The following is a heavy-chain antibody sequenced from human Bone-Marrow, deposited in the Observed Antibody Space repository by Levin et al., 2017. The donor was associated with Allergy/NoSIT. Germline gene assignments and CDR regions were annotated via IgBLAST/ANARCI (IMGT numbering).Heavy chain of an antibody. D-gene: IGHD3-22*01. CDR1: GFSVSDNY. Sequence: ASVKVSCAVSGFSVSDNYMSWVRQAPGKGLEWVSLIYSHGGTHYADSVKGRFTISRDNSKNTLDLQMNILRAEDTALYYCARDGITRIEGVNYYYYMAVWGRGTTVTVSS. CDR2: IYSHGGT. CDR3: ARDGITRIEGVNYYYYMAV. J-gene: IGHJ6*03. V-gene: IGHV3-53*01.